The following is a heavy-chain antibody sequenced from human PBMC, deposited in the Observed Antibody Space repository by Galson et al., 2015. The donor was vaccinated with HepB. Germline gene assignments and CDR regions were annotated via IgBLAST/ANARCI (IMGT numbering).Heavy chain of an antibody. V-gene: IGHV3-7*01. CDR1: GFTFSDYW. D-gene: IGHD2-2*01. CDR3: AKGEGIVVESAGLEANYHYSDMDV. J-gene: IGHJ6*02. CDR2: IKQDGSEK. Sequence: SLRLSCAASGFTFSDYWMSWVRQAPGKGLEWVANIKQDGSEKYYVDSVKGRFTISRDNAKNSLYLQMNSLRAEDTAVYYCAKGEGIVVESAGLEANYHYSDMDVWGQGTTVTVSS.